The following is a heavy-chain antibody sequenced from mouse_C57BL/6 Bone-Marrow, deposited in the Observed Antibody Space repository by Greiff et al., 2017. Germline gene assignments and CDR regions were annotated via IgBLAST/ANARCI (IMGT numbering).Heavy chain of an antibody. D-gene: IGHD2-5*01. V-gene: IGHV1-81*01. CDR3: ARHYSNPFDY. CDR2: IYPRSGNT. J-gene: IGHJ2*01. Sequence: QVQLKESGAELARPGASVKLSCKASGYTFTSYGISWVKQRTGQGLEWIGEIYPRSGNTYYNEKFKGKATLTEDKSSSTAYMELRSLTSEDSAVYFCARHYSNPFDYWGQGTTLTVSS. CDR1: GYTFTSYG.